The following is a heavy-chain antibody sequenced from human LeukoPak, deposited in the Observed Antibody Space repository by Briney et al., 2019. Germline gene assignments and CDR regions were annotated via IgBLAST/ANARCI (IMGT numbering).Heavy chain of an antibody. CDR3: STDQGGDILTGC. J-gene: IGHJ4*02. CDR2: IKTKSEGGTI. V-gene: IGHV3-15*07. Sequence: GGSLRLSCAASGFTFRDYTMNWVRQAPGKGLEWVGRIKTKSEGGTIDYAAPVRGRFTISRDDSENTLYLQMNSLKTEDTALYYCSTDQGGDILTGCWGQGTLVTVSS. CDR1: GFTFRDYT. D-gene: IGHD3-9*01.